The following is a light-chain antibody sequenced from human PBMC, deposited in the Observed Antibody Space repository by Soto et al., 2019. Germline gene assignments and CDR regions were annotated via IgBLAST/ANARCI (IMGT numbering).Light chain of an antibody. J-gene: IGKJ4*01. Sequence: EIVLTQSPATLSLSPGERATLSCRASQSVSSYLAWYQQKPGQAPRLLIYDASNRATGIPARFSGSGSGTAFTLTISSLEPEDVAVYYCQQRSNWPPGLTFGGGTKVEIK. CDR1: QSVSSY. V-gene: IGKV3-11*01. CDR2: DAS. CDR3: QQRSNWPPGLT.